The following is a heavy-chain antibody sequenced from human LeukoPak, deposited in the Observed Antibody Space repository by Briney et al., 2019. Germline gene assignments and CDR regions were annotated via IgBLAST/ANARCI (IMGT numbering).Heavy chain of an antibody. J-gene: IGHJ3*02. Sequence: QASETLSLTCTVSGGSISSGSYYWSWLRQPAGKGLEWIGRIYTSGSTNYNPSLKSRVTISVDTSKNQFSLKLSSVTAADTAVYYCARDTFWSGNHDIWGQGTMVTVSS. CDR2: IYTSGST. D-gene: IGHD3-3*01. CDR3: ARDTFWSGNHDI. V-gene: IGHV4-61*02. CDR1: GGSISSGSYY.